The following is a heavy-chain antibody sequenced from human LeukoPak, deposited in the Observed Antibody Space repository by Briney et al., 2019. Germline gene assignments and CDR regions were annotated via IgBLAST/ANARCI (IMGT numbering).Heavy chain of an antibody. CDR3: ARKPGGFDP. V-gene: IGHV4-31*03. J-gene: IGHJ5*02. CDR2: IYYSGTT. Sequence: SQTLSLTCTVSGDSITRGAYYWSWIRHPPGKGLEWIGYIYYSGTTFYNPSLRSRVTISVDTSKNQFSLNLNSVTAADTVVYYCARKPGGFDPWGQGTLVTVSS. CDR1: GDSITRGAYY.